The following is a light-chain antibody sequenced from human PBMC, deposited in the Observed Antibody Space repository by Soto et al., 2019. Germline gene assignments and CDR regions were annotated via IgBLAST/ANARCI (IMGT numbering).Light chain of an antibody. CDR3: SSYAGSSTV. Sequence: QSALTQPASVSGSPGQSITISCTAASTDVGSYNLVSWYQHHPGKAPKHMIYEVSKRPSGFSNRFSGSKSGNTASLTISGLQAEDEADYYCSSYAGSSTVFGGGTKLNVL. CDR1: STDVGSYNL. CDR2: EVS. V-gene: IGLV2-23*02. J-gene: IGLJ2*01.